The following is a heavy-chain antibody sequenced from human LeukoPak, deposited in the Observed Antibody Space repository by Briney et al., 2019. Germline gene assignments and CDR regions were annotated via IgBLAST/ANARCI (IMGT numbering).Heavy chain of an antibody. CDR2: ISGSGGST. CDR1: GFTFSSYA. V-gene: IGHV3-23*01. J-gene: IGHJ6*02. D-gene: IGHD3-22*01. Sequence: QSGGSLRLSCAASGFTFSSYAMSWVRQAPGKGLERVSAISGSGGSTYYADSVEGRFTISRDNSKNTLYLQMNSLRAEDTAVCYCAKSNDSPYYYYGMDVWGQGTTVTVSS. CDR3: AKSNDSPYYYYGMDV.